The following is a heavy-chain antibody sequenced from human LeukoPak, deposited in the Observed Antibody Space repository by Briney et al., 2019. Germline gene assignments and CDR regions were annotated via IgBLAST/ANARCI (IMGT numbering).Heavy chain of an antibody. CDR1: GYTFTGYY. Sequence: ASVKVSCKASGYTFTGYYMHWVRQAPGQGLEWMGRINPNSGGTNYAQKFQGRVTRTRDTSISTAYMELSRLRSDDTAVYYCARATVAGASVFDYWGQGTLVTVSS. J-gene: IGHJ4*02. CDR3: ARATVAGASVFDY. V-gene: IGHV1-2*06. CDR2: INPNSGGT. D-gene: IGHD6-19*01.